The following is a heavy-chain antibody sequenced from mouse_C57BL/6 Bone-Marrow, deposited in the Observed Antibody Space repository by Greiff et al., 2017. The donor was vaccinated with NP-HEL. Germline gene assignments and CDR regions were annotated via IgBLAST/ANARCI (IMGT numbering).Heavy chain of an antibody. D-gene: IGHD1-1*01. CDR2: IDPSDSET. CDR3: ARVYYYAPYFDV. V-gene: IGHV1-52*01. J-gene: IGHJ1*03. Sequence: VQLQQPGAELVRPGSSVKLSCKASGYTFTSYWMHWVKQRPIQGLEWIGNIDPSDSETHYNQKFKDKATLTVDKSSSTAYMQLSSLTSEDSAVYYCARVYYYAPYFDVWGTGTTVTVSS. CDR1: GYTFTSYW.